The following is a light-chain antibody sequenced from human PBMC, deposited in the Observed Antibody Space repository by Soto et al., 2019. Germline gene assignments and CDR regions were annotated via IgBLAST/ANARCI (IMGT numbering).Light chain of an antibody. CDR1: QSISSSY. CDR3: QQDGDSLLT. Sequence: ENVLTQSPGTLSLSPGERATLSCRASQSISSSYLAWYQQKPGQTPRLLIYPASSRATGIPDRFSGSGSGTDFTLTISRLEHEDFAVYYCQQDGDSLLTFGGGTKVEIK. CDR2: PAS. V-gene: IGKV3-20*01. J-gene: IGKJ4*01.